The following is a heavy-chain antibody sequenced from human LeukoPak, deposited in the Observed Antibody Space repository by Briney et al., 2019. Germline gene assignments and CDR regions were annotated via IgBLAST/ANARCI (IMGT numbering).Heavy chain of an antibody. CDR3: ARKYCSSTSCSYSFDI. J-gene: IGHJ3*02. CDR1: GGSFSGYY. D-gene: IGHD2-15*01. Sequence: PSETLSLTCAFYGGSFSGYYWSWIRQPPGQGLEWIGETSHSGSTYYNPSLESRVTISVDTSKKQFSLKLTSVTAADTAVYFCARKYCSSTSCSYSFDIWGQGTMVTVSS. CDR2: TSHSGST. V-gene: IGHV4-34*01.